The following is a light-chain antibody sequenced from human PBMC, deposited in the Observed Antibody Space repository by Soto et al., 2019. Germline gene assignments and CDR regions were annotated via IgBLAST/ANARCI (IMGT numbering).Light chain of an antibody. CDR1: QDVNNH. CDR2: DAS. J-gene: IGKJ3*01. V-gene: IGKV1-33*01. Sequence: DIHLTQSPSSLSASVGDRVTITCQASQDVNNHLNWYQQKPGKAPKLLIYDASNLEGGVPSRFSGSKSGTDFTFTISTLQPEDFATYFCQQYDVLPPAFGPGTKVDIK. CDR3: QQYDVLPPA.